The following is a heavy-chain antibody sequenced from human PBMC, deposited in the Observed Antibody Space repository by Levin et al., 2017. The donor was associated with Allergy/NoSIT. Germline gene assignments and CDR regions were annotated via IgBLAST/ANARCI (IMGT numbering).Heavy chain of an antibody. J-gene: IGHJ4*02. V-gene: IGHV3-53*01. CDR1: GFTVSSNY. CDR3: ARGNSYGSWYYFDY. CDR2: IYSGGST. D-gene: IGHD5-18*01. Sequence: LSLTCAASGFTVSSNYMSWVRQAPGKGLEWVSVIYSGGSTYYADSVKGRFTISRDNSKNTLYLQMNSLRAEDTAVYYCARGNSYGSWYYFDYWGQGTLVTVSS.